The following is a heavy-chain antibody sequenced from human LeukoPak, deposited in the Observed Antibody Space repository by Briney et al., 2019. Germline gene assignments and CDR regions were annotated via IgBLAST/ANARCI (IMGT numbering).Heavy chain of an antibody. CDR2: INHSGST. CDR3: ARVERGAGIDAFDI. D-gene: IGHD1-1*01. CDR1: GVSFSGYY. Sequence: SETLSLTCAVYGVSFSGYYWSWIRQPPGKGLEWIGEINHSGSTNYNPSLKSRVTISVDTSKNQFSLKLSSVTAADTAVYYCARVERGAGIDAFDIWGQGTMVTVSS. V-gene: IGHV4-34*01. J-gene: IGHJ3*02.